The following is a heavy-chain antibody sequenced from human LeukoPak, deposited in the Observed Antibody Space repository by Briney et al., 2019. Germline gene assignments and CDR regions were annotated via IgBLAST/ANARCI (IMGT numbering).Heavy chain of an antibody. D-gene: IGHD3-10*01. Sequence: SETLSLTCSVSGGSINNHYWSWIPQPPAKGLEWIAYISYRGSTNYNPSLKSRVTISVDTSKNQFSLMLSSVTAADTAVYYCARHNARLRGWIGEVDFWGQGALVTVSS. J-gene: IGHJ4*02. CDR2: ISYRGST. V-gene: IGHV4-59*08. CDR3: ARHNARLRGWIGEVDF. CDR1: GGSINNHY.